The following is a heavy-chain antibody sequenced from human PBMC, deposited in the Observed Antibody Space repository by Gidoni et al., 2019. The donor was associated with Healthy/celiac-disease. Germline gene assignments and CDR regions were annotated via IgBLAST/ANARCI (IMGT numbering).Heavy chain of an antibody. CDR2: ISGSGGST. D-gene: IGHD6-13*01. Sequence: EVQLLESGGGLVQPGGSLRLSCAASGFTFSSYAMSWVRQAPGKGLEWVSAISGSGGSTYYADSVKGRFTISRDNSKNTLYLQMNSLRAEDTAVYYCAKDIPLIAAAGGPGWFDPWGQGTLVTVSS. J-gene: IGHJ5*02. CDR3: AKDIPLIAAAGGPGWFDP. CDR1: GFTFSSYA. V-gene: IGHV3-23*01.